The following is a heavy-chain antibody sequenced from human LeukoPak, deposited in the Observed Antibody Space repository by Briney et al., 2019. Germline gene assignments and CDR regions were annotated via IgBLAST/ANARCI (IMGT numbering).Heavy chain of an antibody. CDR1: GGSISSYY. Sequence: SETLSLTCTVSGGSISSYYWSWIRQPPGKGLEWIGYIYYSGSTNYNPSLKGRVTISVDTSKNQFSLKLSSVTAADTAVYYCARGDGIAAPTTYDYWGQGTLVTVSS. CDR3: ARGDGIAAPTTYDY. CDR2: IYYSGST. V-gene: IGHV4-59*01. D-gene: IGHD6-6*01. J-gene: IGHJ4*02.